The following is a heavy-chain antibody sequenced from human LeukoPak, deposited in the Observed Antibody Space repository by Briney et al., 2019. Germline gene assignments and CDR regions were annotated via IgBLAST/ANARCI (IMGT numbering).Heavy chain of an antibody. CDR3: ARRGGSYQGSYYYYMDV. D-gene: IGHD1-26*01. Sequence: GESLKISCKGSGYSFTSYWIGWVRQMPGKGLEGMGIIYPGDSDTRYSPSFQGQVTISADKSISTAYLQWSSLKASDTAMYYCARRGGSYQGSYYYYMDVWGKGTTVTVSS. V-gene: IGHV5-51*01. CDR1: GYSFTSYW. CDR2: IYPGDSDT. J-gene: IGHJ6*03.